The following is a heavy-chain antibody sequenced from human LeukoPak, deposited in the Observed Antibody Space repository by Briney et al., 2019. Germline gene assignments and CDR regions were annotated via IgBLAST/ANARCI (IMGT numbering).Heavy chain of an antibody. J-gene: IGHJ6*02. Sequence: SETLSLTCIVSGGFINNFYWSWIRQPPGKGLEWIGYVSNSGNTNYNPSFRSRFTISVDTSKNQFSLKLSSVTAADTAVYYCARGPDCTNGVCYIRYYYYGMDVWGQGTTVTVSS. CDR3: ARGPDCTNGVCYIRYYYYGMDV. D-gene: IGHD2-8*01. CDR1: GGFINNFY. CDR2: VSNSGNT. V-gene: IGHV4-59*12.